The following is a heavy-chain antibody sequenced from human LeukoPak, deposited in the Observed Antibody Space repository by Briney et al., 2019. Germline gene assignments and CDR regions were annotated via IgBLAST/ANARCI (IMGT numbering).Heavy chain of an antibody. Sequence: SETLSLTCAVYGGSFSGYYWSWIRQSPEKGLEWVGYIYYSGITKYNPSLKSRVTMSLDTSTNQFSLKLTSVTAADTAVYYCARHDNCGPGGCSTGRWFDPWGQGTLVTVSS. CDR3: ARHDNCGPGGCSTGRWFDP. J-gene: IGHJ5*02. CDR1: GGSFSGYY. V-gene: IGHV4-59*08. CDR2: IYYSGIT. D-gene: IGHD2-15*01.